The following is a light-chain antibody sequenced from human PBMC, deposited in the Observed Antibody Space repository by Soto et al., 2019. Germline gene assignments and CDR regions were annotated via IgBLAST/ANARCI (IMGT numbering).Light chain of an antibody. J-gene: IGLJ2*01. CDR2: SNN. V-gene: IGLV1-44*01. CDR3: AAWDDSLNGVA. Sequence: QSVLTQPPSASGTPGQRVSISCSGSSSNIGNNPVNWYQQLPGTAPKLLIHSNNQRPSGVPDRFAGSKSGTSASLAISGLQYEDEADYYCAAWDDSLNGVAFGGGTKLTVL. CDR1: SSNIGNNP.